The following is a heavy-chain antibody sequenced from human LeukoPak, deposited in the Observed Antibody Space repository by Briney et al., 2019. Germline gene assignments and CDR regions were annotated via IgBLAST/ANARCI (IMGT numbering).Heavy chain of an antibody. CDR3: ARFGYYYDNDS. CDR1: GGSCSGYY. CDR2: INHSGST. J-gene: IGHJ5*01. V-gene: IGHV4-34*01. Sequence: PSETLSLTCAVYGGSCSGYYWSWIRQPPGKGLEWIGEINHSGSTNYNPSLKSRVTISVDTSKNQFSLKLSSVTAADPAVYYCARFGYYYDNDSWGQGTLVTVSS. D-gene: IGHD3-22*01.